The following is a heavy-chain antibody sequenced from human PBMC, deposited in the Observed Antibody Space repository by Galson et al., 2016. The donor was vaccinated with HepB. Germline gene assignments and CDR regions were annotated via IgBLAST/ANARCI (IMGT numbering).Heavy chain of an antibody. J-gene: IGHJ5*02. CDR2: IKGSGDST. CDR1: GFTFSSYA. CDR3: AKDGMVREGFLEWLWEYNWLDP. D-gene: IGHD3-3*01. V-gene: IGHV3-23*01. Sequence: SLRLSCAASGFTFSSYAMSWVRQAPGKGLEWVSGIKGSGDSTYYADSVKGRFTISRDNSKNTLYLQMNSLRAEDTAVYYCAKDGMVREGFLEWLWEYNWLDPWGQGTLVTVSS.